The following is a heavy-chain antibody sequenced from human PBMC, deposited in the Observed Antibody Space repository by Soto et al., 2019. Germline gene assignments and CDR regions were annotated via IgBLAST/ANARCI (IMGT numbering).Heavy chain of an antibody. V-gene: IGHV1-2*02. CDR3: ARDRGMENIVVVAAAENTLSYGMDV. CDR1: GYTFTGYY. CDR2: INPNSGGT. Sequence: ASVKVSCKASGYTFTGYYMHWVRQAPGQGLEWMGWINPNSGGTNYAQKFQGRVTMTRDTSISTAYMELSRLRSDDTAVYYCARDRGMENIVVVAAAENTLSYGMDVWGQGTTVTVSS. J-gene: IGHJ6*02. D-gene: IGHD2-15*01.